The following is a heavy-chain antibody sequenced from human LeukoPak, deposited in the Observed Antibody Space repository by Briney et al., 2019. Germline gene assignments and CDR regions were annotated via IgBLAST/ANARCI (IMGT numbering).Heavy chain of an antibody. Sequence: ASVKVSCKASGGTFSSYAISWVRQAPGQGLEWMGGIIPIFGTANYAQKFQGRVTITADESTSTAYMELSSLRSEDTAVYYCARAYDILTGYYPFDYWGQGTLVTVSS. CDR1: GGTFSSYA. D-gene: IGHD3-9*01. V-gene: IGHV1-69*13. J-gene: IGHJ4*02. CDR3: ARAYDILTGYYPFDY. CDR2: IIPIFGTA.